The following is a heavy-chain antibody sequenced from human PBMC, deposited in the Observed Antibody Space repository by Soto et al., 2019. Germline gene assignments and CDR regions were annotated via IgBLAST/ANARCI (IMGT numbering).Heavy chain of an antibody. V-gene: IGHV1-18*04. CDR2: ISTYTGKT. CDR3: AREGQLAPHRNQIMVV. CDR1: GYAFSDNG. J-gene: IGHJ6*02. D-gene: IGHD6-19*01. Sequence: ASVKVSCKASGYAFSDNGVSWVRQAPGQGLEWMGWISTYTGKTKYAQKFQDRVTLTTDTSTSTAYMDLRSLRPDDTAVYYCAREGQLAPHRNQIMVVSGPGTTLTVS.